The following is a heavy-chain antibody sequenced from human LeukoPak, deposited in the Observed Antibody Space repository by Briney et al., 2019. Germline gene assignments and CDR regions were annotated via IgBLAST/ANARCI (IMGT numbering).Heavy chain of an antibody. Sequence: ASVKVSCKVSGYTLTVLSMHWVRQAPGKGLEWMGGFDPEDGETIYAQKFQGRVTMTEDTSTDTAYMELSSLRSEDTAVYYCATPSSHYCSSTSCYSRRSRVGKSDASDIWGQGTMVTVSS. CDR3: ATPSSHYCSSTSCYSRRSRVGKSDASDI. D-gene: IGHD2-2*01. CDR2: FDPEDGET. J-gene: IGHJ3*02. CDR1: GYTLTVLS. V-gene: IGHV1-24*01.